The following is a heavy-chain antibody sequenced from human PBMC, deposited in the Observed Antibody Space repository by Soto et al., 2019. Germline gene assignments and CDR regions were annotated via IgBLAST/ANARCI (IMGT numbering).Heavy chain of an antibody. CDR1: GFTFSNFA. CDR2: INKSGGGT. V-gene: IGHV3-23*01. CDR3: ATDPPTTGTTFDY. D-gene: IGHD1-1*01. Sequence: EVQLLESGGGLVQPGGSLRLSCAASGFTFSNFAMSLVRQAPGKGLEWVSTINKSGGGTYYADSMKGRFTISRDNSKNMLFLQINGLRAEDTAVYYCATDPPTTGTTFDYWGRGTLVTVSS. J-gene: IGHJ4*02.